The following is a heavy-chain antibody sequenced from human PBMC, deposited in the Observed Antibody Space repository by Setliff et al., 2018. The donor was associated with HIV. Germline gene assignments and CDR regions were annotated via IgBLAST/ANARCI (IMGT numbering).Heavy chain of an antibody. CDR1: GGSFSDYY. CDR2: INHSGST. CDR3: ARAMVTVDFYYYGLDV. V-gene: IGHV4-34*01. D-gene: IGHD5-18*01. J-gene: IGHJ6*02. Sequence: SETLSLTCAVYGGSFSDYYWSWIRQPPGKGLEWIGEINHSGSTNYNPSLKSRVTISVDTSKNQFSLKLSSVTAADTAVYYCARAMVTVDFYYYGLDVWGQGTTVTVS.